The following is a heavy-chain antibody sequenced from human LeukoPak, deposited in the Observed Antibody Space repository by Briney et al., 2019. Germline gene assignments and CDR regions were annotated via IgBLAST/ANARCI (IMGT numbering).Heavy chain of an antibody. D-gene: IGHD6-19*01. CDR1: GGSISSGGYY. V-gene: IGHV4-31*03. CDR2: IYYSGST. Sequence: SETLSLTCTVSGGSISSGGYYWSWIRQHPGKGLEWIGYIYYSGSTYYNPSLKSRVTISVDTSKDQFSLNLSSVTAADTAVYYCARLSSRWYFSPDYWGQGTLVTVSS. J-gene: IGHJ4*02. CDR3: ARLSSRWYFSPDY.